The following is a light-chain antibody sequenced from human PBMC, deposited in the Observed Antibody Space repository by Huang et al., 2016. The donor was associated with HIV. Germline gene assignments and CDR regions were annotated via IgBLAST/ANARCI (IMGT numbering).Light chain of an antibody. J-gene: IGKJ5*01. V-gene: IGKV2-28*01. CDR1: QSLLHSNGYNY. Sequence: DIVMTQSPLSLPVTPGEPASISCKSSQSLLHSNGYNYLDCYLQKPGQSPQLLIYLGSNRASGVPDRFSGSGSGTDFTLQISRVEAEDVGVYYCMQALQTITFGQGTRLEIE. CDR3: MQALQTIT. CDR2: LGS.